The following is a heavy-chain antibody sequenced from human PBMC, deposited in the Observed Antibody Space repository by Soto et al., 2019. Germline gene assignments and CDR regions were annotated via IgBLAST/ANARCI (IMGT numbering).Heavy chain of an antibody. J-gene: IGHJ6*03. CDR2: INAGNGNT. CDR3: ASGYDFWSGGAYMDV. Sequence: QVQLVQSGAEVKKPGASVKVSCKASGYTFTSYAMHWVRQAPGQRLERMGWINAGNGNTKYSQKFQGRVTITRDTSASTAYMELSSLRSEDTPVYYCASGYDFWSGGAYMDVWGKGTTVTVSS. D-gene: IGHD3-3*01. V-gene: IGHV1-3*01. CDR1: GYTFTSYA.